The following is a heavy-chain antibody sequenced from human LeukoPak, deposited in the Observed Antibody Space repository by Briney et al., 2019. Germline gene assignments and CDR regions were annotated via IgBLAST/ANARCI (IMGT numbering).Heavy chain of an antibody. CDR2: ISSSGRYI. CDR3: ARDLGELDAPDY. D-gene: IGHD3-10*01. CDR1: GFTFSSYS. V-gene: IGHV3-21*01. J-gene: IGHJ4*02. Sequence: GGSLRLSCAASGFTFSSYSVNWVRQAPGKGLEWVSSISSSGRYIYYADSVKGRFTIFRDNAKNSLYPQMNSLRAEDTAVYYCARDLGELDAPDYWGQGTLVTVSS.